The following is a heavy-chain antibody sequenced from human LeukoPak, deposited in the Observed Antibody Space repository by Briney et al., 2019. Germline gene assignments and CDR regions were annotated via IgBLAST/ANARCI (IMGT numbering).Heavy chain of an antibody. CDR2: IRYDGSNK. V-gene: IGHV3-30*02. J-gene: IGHJ4*02. Sequence: GGSLRLSCAASGFTFSSYGMHWVRQAPGKGLEWVAFIRYDGSNKYYADSVKGRFTISRDNSKNTLYLQMNSLRAEDTAVYYCATTGYSSRNYWGQGTLVTVSS. D-gene: IGHD6-13*01. CDR1: GFTFSSYG. CDR3: ATTGYSSRNY.